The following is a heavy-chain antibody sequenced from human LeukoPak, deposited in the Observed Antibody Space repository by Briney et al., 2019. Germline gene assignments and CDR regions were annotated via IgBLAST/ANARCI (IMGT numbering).Heavy chain of an antibody. Sequence: GGSLRLSCAASGFTVSSNYMSWVRQAPGKGLEWVSGIYTGGDTYYADSVKDRFTISRDNSKNTLYLQMNSLRAEDTAVYYCARAYSSSWSSRYFDLWGRGTLVTVSS. CDR3: ARAYSSSWSSRYFDL. CDR2: IYTGGDT. D-gene: IGHD6-13*01. CDR1: GFTVSSNY. J-gene: IGHJ2*01. V-gene: IGHV3-66*01.